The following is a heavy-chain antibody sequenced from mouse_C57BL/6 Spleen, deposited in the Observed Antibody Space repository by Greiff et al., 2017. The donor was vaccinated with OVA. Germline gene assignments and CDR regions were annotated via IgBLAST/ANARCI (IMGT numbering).Heavy chain of an antibody. CDR2: IDPSDSET. V-gene: IGHV1-52*01. CDR1: GYTFTSYW. CDR3: ARRDSTWYFDV. D-gene: IGHD2-5*01. Sequence: QVQLQQPGAELVRPGSSVKLSCKASGYTFTSYWMHWVKQRPIQGLEWIGNIDPSDSETHYNQKFKDKATLTVDKSSSTAYMQLSSLTSEDSAVYYCARRDSTWYFDVGGTGTTVTVSS. J-gene: IGHJ1*03.